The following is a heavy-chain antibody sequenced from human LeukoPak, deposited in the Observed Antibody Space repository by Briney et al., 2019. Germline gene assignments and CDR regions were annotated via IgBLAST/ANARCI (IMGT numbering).Heavy chain of an antibody. CDR1: GFTFSSYG. Sequence: PGGSLRLSCAASGFTFSSYGMHWVRQAPGQGLEWVAVISYDGSNKYYADSVKGRFTISRDNSKNTLYLQMNSLRAEDTAVYYCAKDLGVPGLVVRPLPAKPHSPDDYWGQGTLVTVSS. CDR3: AKDLGVPGLVVRPLPAKPHSPDDY. V-gene: IGHV3-30*18. J-gene: IGHJ4*02. CDR2: ISYDGSNK. D-gene: IGHD3-16*01.